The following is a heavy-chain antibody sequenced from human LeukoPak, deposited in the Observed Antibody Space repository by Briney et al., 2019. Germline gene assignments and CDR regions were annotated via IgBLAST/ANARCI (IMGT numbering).Heavy chain of an antibody. V-gene: IGHV1-8*01. D-gene: IGHD2-15*01. CDR2: VNPNSGNT. CDR1: GYTFTSYD. Sequence: ASVKVSCKASGYTFTSYDINWVRQATGQGLEWMGWVNPNSGNTGYAQKFQGRVTMTRNTSISTAYMELSSLRSEDTAVYYCAIAPYCSGGSCHDDAFDIWGQGTMVTVSS. J-gene: IGHJ3*02. CDR3: AIAPYCSGGSCHDDAFDI.